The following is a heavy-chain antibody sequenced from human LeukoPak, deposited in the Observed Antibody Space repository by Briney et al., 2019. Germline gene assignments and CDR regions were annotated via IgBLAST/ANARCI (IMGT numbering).Heavy chain of an antibody. CDR2: IYYSGST. J-gene: IGHJ4*02. D-gene: IGHD4-23*01. Sequence: PSETLSLTCTVSGGSISSSSYYWGWIRQPPGKGLEWIGSIYYSGSTYYNPSLKSRVTISVDTSKNQFSLKLSSVTAADTAVYYCARGGPTEVTLPSGIFDYWGQGTLVTVSS. CDR3: ARGGPTEVTLPSGIFDY. CDR1: GGSISSSSYY. V-gene: IGHV4-39*07.